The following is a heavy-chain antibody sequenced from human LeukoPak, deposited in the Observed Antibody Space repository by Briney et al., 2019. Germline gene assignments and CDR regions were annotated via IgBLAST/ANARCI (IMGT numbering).Heavy chain of an antibody. V-gene: IGHV3-7*05. J-gene: IGHJ6*02. D-gene: IGHD4-23*01. CDR1: GFSFSTYW. CDR3: ARGLNYGTNWYYGMDV. CDR2: IKQAGSEK. Sequence: PGGSLRLSCAASGFSFSTYWMSWVRQAPGKGLEWVANIKQAGSEKYYVDSVKGRFTISRDNAKNSLYLQMNSLRAEDTAVYYCARGLNYGTNWYYGMDVWGQGTTVTVSS.